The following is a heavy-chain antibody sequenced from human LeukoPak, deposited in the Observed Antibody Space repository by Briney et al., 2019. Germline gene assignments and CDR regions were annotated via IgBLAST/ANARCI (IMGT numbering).Heavy chain of an antibody. D-gene: IGHD6-13*01. CDR2: ISGSGGST. CDR1: GFTFSSYA. CDR3: ARDVAATGWFDP. Sequence: GGSLRLSCAASGFTFSSYAMSWVRQAPGKGLEWVSAISGSGGSTYYADSVKGRFTISRDNSKNTLYLQMNSLRAEDTAVYYCARDVAATGWFDPWGQGTLVTVSS. V-gene: IGHV3-23*01. J-gene: IGHJ5*02.